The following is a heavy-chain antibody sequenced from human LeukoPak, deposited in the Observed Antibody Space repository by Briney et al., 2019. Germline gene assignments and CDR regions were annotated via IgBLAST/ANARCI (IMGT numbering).Heavy chain of an antibody. CDR2: IYHSGIT. CDR1: GYSISSGYY. Sequence: SETLSLTCTVSGYSISSGYYWGWIRQPPGKGLEWIGSIYHSGITYYNPSLKSRVTISVDTSKNQFSLKLSSVTAADTAVYYCARPTKKWELNDRGQGTLVTVSS. J-gene: IGHJ4*02. CDR3: ARPTKKWELND. D-gene: IGHD1-26*01. V-gene: IGHV4-38-2*02.